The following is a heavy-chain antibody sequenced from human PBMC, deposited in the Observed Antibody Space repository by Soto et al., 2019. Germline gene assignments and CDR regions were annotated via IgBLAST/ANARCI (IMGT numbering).Heavy chain of an antibody. J-gene: IGHJ5*02. Sequence: QVQLQQWGAGLLKPSETLSLTCAVYGGSFSDYYWSWIRQPPGKGLEWIEEINHSGSTSYSPSLKSRVTMSVDTAKTQFSPKLSSVTAADTAVYYCARDQGRSRADAWGQGTLVTVSS. CDR3: ARDQGRSRADA. CDR2: INHSGST. CDR1: GGSFSDYY. V-gene: IGHV4-34*01. D-gene: IGHD1-26*01.